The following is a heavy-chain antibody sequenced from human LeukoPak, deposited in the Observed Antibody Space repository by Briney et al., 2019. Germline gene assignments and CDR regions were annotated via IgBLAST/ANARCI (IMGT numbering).Heavy chain of an antibody. J-gene: IGHJ4*02. V-gene: IGHV3-30*02. CDR2: IRYDGSNT. CDR3: AKVYHVFWSGYLDF. D-gene: IGHD3-3*01. Sequence: GGSLRLSCAASGFTFSSYAMHWVRLAPGKGLEWVAFIRYDGSNTFYADSVKGRFTISRDNSKNTLYLQMNSLRAEDTAVYYCAKVYHVFWSGYLDFWGQGTLVPVSS. CDR1: GFTFSSYA.